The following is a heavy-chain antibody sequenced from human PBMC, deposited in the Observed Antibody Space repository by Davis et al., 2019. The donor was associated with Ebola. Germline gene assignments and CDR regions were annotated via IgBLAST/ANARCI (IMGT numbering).Heavy chain of an antibody. CDR3: ARGATMVRREFYYGMDV. CDR1: GYTFTSYD. D-gene: IGHD3-10*01. V-gene: IGHV1-8*01. Sequence: AASVKVSCKASGYTFTSYDINWVRQATGQGLEWMGWMNPNSGNTGYAQKFQGRVTMTRNTSISTAYMEVSSLRSEDTAVYYCARGATMVRREFYYGMDVWGKGTTVTVSS. J-gene: IGHJ6*04. CDR2: MNPNSGNT.